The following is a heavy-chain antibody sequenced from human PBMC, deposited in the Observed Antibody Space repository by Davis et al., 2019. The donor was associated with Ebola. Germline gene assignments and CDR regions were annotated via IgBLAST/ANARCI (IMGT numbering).Heavy chain of an antibody. V-gene: IGHV1-46*01. Sequence: ASVKVSCKASGYTFTSYYMHWVRQAPGQGLEWMGIINPSGGSTSYAQKLQGRVTMTTDTSTSTAYMELRSLRSDDTAVYYCARGGYCSGGSCYAMDYYYYYGMDVWGQGTTVTVSS. CDR3: ARGGYCSGGSCYAMDYYYYYGMDV. D-gene: IGHD2-15*01. CDR2: INPSGGST. J-gene: IGHJ6*02. CDR1: GYTFTSYY.